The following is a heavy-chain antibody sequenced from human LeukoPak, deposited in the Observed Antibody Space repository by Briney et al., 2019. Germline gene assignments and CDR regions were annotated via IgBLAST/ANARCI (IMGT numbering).Heavy chain of an antibody. J-gene: IGHJ5*02. CDR2: IFTSGSP. Sequence: PSETLSLTCTVSGGSITSDYWSWIRQPAGKGLEWIGRIFTSGSPSYNPSLKSRVTMSLDTSKNQFSLKLSSVTAADTAVYFCSRGGANDLWGQGTLVTVSS. V-gene: IGHV4-4*07. CDR1: GGSITSDY. D-gene: IGHD4/OR15-4a*01. CDR3: SRGGANDL.